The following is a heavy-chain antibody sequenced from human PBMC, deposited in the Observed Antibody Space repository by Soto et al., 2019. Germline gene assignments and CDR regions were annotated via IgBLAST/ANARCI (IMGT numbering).Heavy chain of an antibody. D-gene: IGHD3-10*01. Sequence: GGSLRLSCAASGFAFSSHPMSWVRQAPERGLEWVAGISDGGDLTYNADSVRGRFAISRDNSRNTLYRQMNSLRAEDTAVYYCARRVIGSSRAFDIWGQGTMVTVSS. CDR1: GFAFSSHP. V-gene: IGHV3-23*01. J-gene: IGHJ3*02. CDR3: ARRVIGSSRAFDI. CDR2: ISDGGDLT.